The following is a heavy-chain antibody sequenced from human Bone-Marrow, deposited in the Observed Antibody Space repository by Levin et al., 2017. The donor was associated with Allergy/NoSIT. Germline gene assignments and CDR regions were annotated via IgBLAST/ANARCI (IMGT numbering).Heavy chain of an antibody. CDR2: IYSRGGT. J-gene: IGHJ4*02. V-gene: IGHV3-53*01. CDR1: GFTVGNNY. CDR3: AARNVQWPQ. Sequence: RGESLKISCAVSGFTVGNNYMHWVRQAPGKGLEWVCLIYSRGGTAYADSVKGRFTISRDSSQNMVYLQMSRLRVEDTAFYYCAARNVQWPQWGRGALVTVSS. D-gene: IGHD6-19*01.